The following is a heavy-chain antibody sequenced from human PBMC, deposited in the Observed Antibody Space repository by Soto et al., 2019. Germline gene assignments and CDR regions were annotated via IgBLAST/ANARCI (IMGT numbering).Heavy chain of an antibody. CDR1: GYTFTSYY. V-gene: IGHV1-46*03. CDR3: SRGGEVMVYQRLSNWFDP. Sequence: ASVKVSCKASGYTFTSYYMHWVRPAPGQGLERMGIIKPSRGSTSYAQKLQGRVTMTRDTSTSTVYMELSSLRSEDTAVFFCSRGGEVMVYQRLSNWFDPWGHVTLVSVST. CDR2: IKPSRGST. D-gene: IGHD2-2*01. J-gene: IGHJ5*02.